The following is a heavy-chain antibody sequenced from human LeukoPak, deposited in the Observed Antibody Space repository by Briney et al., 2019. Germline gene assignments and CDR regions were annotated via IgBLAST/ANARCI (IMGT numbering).Heavy chain of an antibody. CDR3: ASLSTVTTSTLDY. D-gene: IGHD4-17*01. J-gene: IGHJ4*02. Sequence: SETLSLTCTVSGGSISSGGYYWSWIRQHPGKGLEWIGYIYYSGSTYYNPSLKSRVTISVDTTKNQFSLKLSSVTAADTAVYYCASLSTVTTSTLDYWGQGTLVTVSS. CDR2: IYYSGST. CDR1: GGSISSGGYY. V-gene: IGHV4-31*03.